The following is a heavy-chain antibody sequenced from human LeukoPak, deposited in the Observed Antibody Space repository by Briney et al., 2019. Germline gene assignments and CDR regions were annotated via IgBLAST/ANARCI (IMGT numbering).Heavy chain of an antibody. CDR2: IRSKAYGGTT. CDR1: GFTFGDYA. D-gene: IGHD2-15*01. V-gene: IGHV3-49*04. J-gene: IGHJ4*02. Sequence: PGGSLRLSCTTSGFTFGDYAMSWVRQAPGKGLEWIGFIRSKAYGGTTEYAASVKGRFTISSDDSKSIVYLQMNSLKTEDTAVYYCTSPFIGWGQGTLVTVSS. CDR3: TSPFIG.